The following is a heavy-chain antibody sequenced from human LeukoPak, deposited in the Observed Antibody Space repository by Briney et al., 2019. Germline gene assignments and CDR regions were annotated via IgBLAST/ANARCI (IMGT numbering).Heavy chain of an antibody. CDR1: GFTFSSYS. D-gene: IGHD4-17*01. V-gene: IGHV3-30*04. Sequence: PGGSLRLSCAPSGFTFSSYSMHWVRQAPGKGLEWVAVISYDGSNKYYADSVKGRFTIYRDNSKNTLYLQMNSLRAEDTAVYYCVRDTRYGDSEFNWGQGTLVTVSS. J-gene: IGHJ4*02. CDR2: ISYDGSNK. CDR3: VRDTRYGDSEFN.